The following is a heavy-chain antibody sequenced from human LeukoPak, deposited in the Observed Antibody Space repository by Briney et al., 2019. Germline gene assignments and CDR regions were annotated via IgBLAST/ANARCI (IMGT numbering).Heavy chain of an antibody. CDR1: GGYISIYH. V-gene: IGHV4-59*08. CDR3: ARQDYGGNSGIGAFDI. CDR2: IYYTGST. D-gene: IGHD4-23*01. J-gene: IGHJ3*02. Sequence: SETLSLICTVSGGYISIYHWSWIRQPPGKGLEWIGYIYYTGSTNYNPSLKSRVTISVDTSKNQFSLKLSSVTAADTAVYYCARQDYGGNSGIGAFDIWGQGTMVTVSS.